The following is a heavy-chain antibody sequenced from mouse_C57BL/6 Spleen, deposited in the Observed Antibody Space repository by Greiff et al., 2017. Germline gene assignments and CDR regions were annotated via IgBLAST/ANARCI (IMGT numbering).Heavy chain of an antibody. D-gene: IGHD1-1*01. CDR1: GYTFTDYN. CDR2: INPNNGGT. J-gene: IGHJ2*01. V-gene: IGHV1-22*01. CDR3: ARPTGSSPWYFDY. Sequence: EVQLQQSGPELVKPGASVKMSCKASGYTFTDYNMHWVKQSHGKSLEWIGYINPNNGGTSYNQKFKGKATLTVNKSSSTAYMELRSLTSEDSAVYYCARPTGSSPWYFDYWGQGTTLTVSS.